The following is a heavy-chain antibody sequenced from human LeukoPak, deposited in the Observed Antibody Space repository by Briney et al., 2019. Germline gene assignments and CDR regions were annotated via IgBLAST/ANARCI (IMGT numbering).Heavy chain of an antibody. J-gene: IGHJ3*02. CDR1: GFTVSSYW. D-gene: IGHD5-12*01. CDR2: IKQDGSEK. V-gene: IGHV3-7*01. CDR3: AISYSGYDRMAFDI. Sequence: GGSLCLSCAPSGFTVSSYWMSWVRQAPGKGREWVAYIKQDGSEKYYVDSVKGRFTISRDNAKNSLYLQMNSLRAEDTAVYYCAISYSGYDRMAFDIWGQGTMVTVSS.